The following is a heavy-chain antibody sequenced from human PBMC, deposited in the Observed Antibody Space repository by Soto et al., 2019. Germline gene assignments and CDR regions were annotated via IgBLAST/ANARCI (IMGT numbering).Heavy chain of an antibody. J-gene: IGHJ3*02. CDR2: INHSGGT. V-gene: IGHV4-34*01. CDR3: ARVERGTATTVVDAFDI. D-gene: IGHD1-1*01. Sequence: SETLSLTCAVYGGSFSGYYWSWIRQPPGKGLEWIGEINHSGGTHFNPSLKSRVIISVDTSKNQFSLKMSSVTAADTALYYCARVERGTATTVVDAFDIWGPGTMVTVSS. CDR1: GGSFSGYY.